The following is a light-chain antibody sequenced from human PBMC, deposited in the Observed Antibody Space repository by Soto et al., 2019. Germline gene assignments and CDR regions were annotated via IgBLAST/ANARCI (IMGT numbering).Light chain of an antibody. CDR1: QSVSSSS. CDR2: GAS. CDR3: LQFDNSPLYT. J-gene: IGKJ2*01. Sequence: EIVLTQSPGTLSLSPGERATLSCRASQSVSSSSITWYQQKPGQAPRLLIYGASTRATGIPDRFSGSGSGTDFSLTISRLEPADFAVYYCLQFDNSPLYTFGQGTKVEIK. V-gene: IGKV3-20*01.